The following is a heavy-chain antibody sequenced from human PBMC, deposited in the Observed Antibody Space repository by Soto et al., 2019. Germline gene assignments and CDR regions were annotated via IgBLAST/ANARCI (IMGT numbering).Heavy chain of an antibody. CDR1: GFTFSDYA. CDR2: ISDSGGNT. D-gene: IGHD1-26*01. Sequence: EAQMVESGGGLGQPGGSLSLSCAASGFTFSDYAMRWVRQAPGKGLEWVSGISDSGGNTNYADSVKGRFTIPRDNSKNTLYLQVNSLRVDDTAVYYCAKDFGAKGWGATMHDWGQGTLVTVSS. J-gene: IGHJ4*02. V-gene: IGHV3-23*04. CDR3: AKDFGAKGWGATMHD.